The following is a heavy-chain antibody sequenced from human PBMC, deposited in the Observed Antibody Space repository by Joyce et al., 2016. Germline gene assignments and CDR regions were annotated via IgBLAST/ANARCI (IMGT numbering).Heavy chain of an antibody. J-gene: IGHJ4*02. D-gene: IGHD5-24*01. CDR1: GFTFSSSA. CDR3: ARGGGYTDFDY. CDR2: ISYDASKK. Sequence: QVQLVESGGGVVQPGRSPRLSCAASGFTFSSSAVHWVRQAPGKGLEWVAVISYDASKKYYADSVKGRFTISRDNSKNTLYLQLNSLRTEDTAVYYCARGGGYTDFDYWGQGTLVTVSS. V-gene: IGHV3-30-3*01.